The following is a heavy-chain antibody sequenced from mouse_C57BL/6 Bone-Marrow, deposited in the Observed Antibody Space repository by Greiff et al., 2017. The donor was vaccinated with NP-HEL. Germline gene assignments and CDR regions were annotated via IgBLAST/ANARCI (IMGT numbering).Heavy chain of an antibody. Sequence: QVQLQQPGAELVMPGASVKLSCKASGYTFTSYWMHWVKQRPGQGLEWIGEIDPSDSYTNYNQKFKGKSTLTVDKSSSTAYMQLSSLTSEDSAVYYCARKENRPAQAFAYWGQGTLVTVSA. J-gene: IGHJ3*01. CDR2: IDPSDSYT. V-gene: IGHV1-69*01. CDR3: ARKENRPAQAFAY. CDR1: GYTFTSYW. D-gene: IGHD3-2*02.